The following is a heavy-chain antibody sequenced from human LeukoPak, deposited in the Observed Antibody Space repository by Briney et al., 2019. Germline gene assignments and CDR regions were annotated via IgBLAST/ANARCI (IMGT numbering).Heavy chain of an antibody. J-gene: IGHJ5*02. Sequence: ASVKVSCKASGYTFTGYGISWVRQAPGQGLEWVGWISAYNGNANYAQKLQGRVTMTTDTSTSTAYMELRSLRSDDTAVYYCAREGRGYCSSTSCFNWFDPWGQGTLVTVSS. CDR2: ISAYNGNA. CDR3: AREGRGYCSSTSCFNWFDP. D-gene: IGHD2-2*01. CDR1: GYTFTGYG. V-gene: IGHV1-18*01.